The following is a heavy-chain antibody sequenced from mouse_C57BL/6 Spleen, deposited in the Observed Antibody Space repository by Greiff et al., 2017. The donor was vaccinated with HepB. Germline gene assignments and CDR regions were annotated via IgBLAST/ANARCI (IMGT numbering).Heavy chain of an antibody. Sequence: QVQLQQPGAELVKPGASVKMSCKASGYTFPSYWITWVKQRPGQGLEWIGDIYPGSGSTNYNEKFKSKATLTVDTSSSTAYMQLSSLTSEDSAVYYCAREGYDYGRAMDYWGQGTSVTVSS. J-gene: IGHJ4*01. CDR3: AREGYDYGRAMDY. D-gene: IGHD2-4*01. CDR1: GYTFPSYW. CDR2: IYPGSGST. V-gene: IGHV1-55*01.